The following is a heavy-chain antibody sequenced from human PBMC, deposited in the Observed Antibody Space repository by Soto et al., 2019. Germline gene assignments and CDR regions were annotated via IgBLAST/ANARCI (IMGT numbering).Heavy chain of an antibody. CDR3: AAADYIWGSYRSHDAFDI. CDR1: GFTFTSSA. CDR2: IVVGSGNT. V-gene: IGHV1-58*02. J-gene: IGHJ3*02. Sequence: ASVKVSCKASGFTFTSSAMQWVRQARGQRLEWIGWIVVGSGNTNYAQKFQERVTITRDMSTSTAYMELSSLRSEDTAVYYCAAADYIWGSYRSHDAFDIWGQGTMVTVSS. D-gene: IGHD3-16*02.